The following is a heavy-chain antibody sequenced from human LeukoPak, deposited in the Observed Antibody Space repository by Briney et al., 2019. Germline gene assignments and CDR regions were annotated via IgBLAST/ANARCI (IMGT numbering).Heavy chain of an antibody. CDR3: AKTYGSGSYSLRYYGMDV. J-gene: IGHJ6*02. CDR1: GFTFSSYG. V-gene: IGHV3-30*18. D-gene: IGHD3-10*01. CDR2: ISYDGSNK. Sequence: GGSLRLSCAAPGFTFSSYGMHWVRQAPGKGLEWVAVISYDGSNKYYADSVKGRFTISRDNSKNTLYLQMNSLRAEDTAVYYCAKTYGSGSYSLRYYGMDVWGQGTTVTVSS.